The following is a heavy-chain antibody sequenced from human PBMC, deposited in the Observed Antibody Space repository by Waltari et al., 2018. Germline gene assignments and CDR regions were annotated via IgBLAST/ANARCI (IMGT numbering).Heavy chain of an antibody. V-gene: IGHV1-24*01. J-gene: IGHJ2*01. CDR1: EYILTELS. CDR3: ATANVLVRGVIKHWYFDL. D-gene: IGHD3-10*01. CDR2: LDPEDGET. Sequence: QVQLVQSGAEVEKPGASVNVSCKVSEYILTELSMHWVRQAPGNGLESMGGLDPEDGETSYAQKFQSRVTMTEDTSTDTAYMELSSLRSEDTAVYYCATANVLVRGVIKHWYFDLWGRGTLVTVSS.